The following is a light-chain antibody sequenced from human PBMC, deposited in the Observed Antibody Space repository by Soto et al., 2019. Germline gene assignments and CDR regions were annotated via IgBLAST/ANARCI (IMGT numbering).Light chain of an antibody. J-gene: IGKJ1*01. Sequence: DIQMTQSPSTLSASVGDRVTITCRASHSISSWLAWYQQKPGKAPKLLIYKASSLESGVPSRFSGSGSGTEFTLTISSLQPDDIATYYCQQYHTCRTFGQGTKVEIK. CDR1: HSISSW. V-gene: IGKV1-5*03. CDR3: QQYHTCRT. CDR2: KAS.